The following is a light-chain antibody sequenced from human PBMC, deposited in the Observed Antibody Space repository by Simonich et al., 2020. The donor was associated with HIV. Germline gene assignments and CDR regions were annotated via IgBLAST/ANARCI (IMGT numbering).Light chain of an antibody. CDR1: SSNIGSNY. V-gene: IGLV1-47*01. CDR3: ATWDYSLSGVV. CDR2: RKN. Sequence: QSVLTQPPSASGTPGQRVTISCSGSSSNIGSNYVYWYQQLPGTAPKLLIYRKNKRPSGVLDRSSGSKSGTSASRAISGLRSEDEADYYCATWDYSLSGVVFGGGTKLTVL. J-gene: IGLJ3*02.